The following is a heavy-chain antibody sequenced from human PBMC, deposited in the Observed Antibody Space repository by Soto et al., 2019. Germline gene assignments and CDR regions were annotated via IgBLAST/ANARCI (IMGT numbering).Heavy chain of an antibody. D-gene: IGHD6-19*01. J-gene: IGHJ3*02. Sequence: PGGSLRLSCAASGFTFSSYAMSWVRQATGKGLEWVSAISGSGGSTYYADSVKGRFTISRDNSKNTLYLQMNSLGAEDTAVYYCANFELWLPNDAFDIWGQGTMVTVSS. CDR2: ISGSGGST. CDR3: ANFELWLPNDAFDI. V-gene: IGHV3-23*01. CDR1: GFTFSSYA.